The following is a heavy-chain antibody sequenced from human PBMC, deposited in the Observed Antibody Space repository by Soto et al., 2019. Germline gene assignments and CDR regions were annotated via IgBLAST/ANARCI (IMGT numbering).Heavy chain of an antibody. CDR2: TIPIFGTA. J-gene: IGHJ3*02. D-gene: IGHD5-18*01. Sequence: SVKVSCKASGGTFSSYAISWVRQAPGQGLEWMGGTIPIFGTANYAQKFQGRVTITADESTSTAYMELSSLRSEDTAVYYCARDVDTARAGAFDIWGQGTMVTV. V-gene: IGHV1-69*13. CDR1: GGTFSSYA. CDR3: ARDVDTARAGAFDI.